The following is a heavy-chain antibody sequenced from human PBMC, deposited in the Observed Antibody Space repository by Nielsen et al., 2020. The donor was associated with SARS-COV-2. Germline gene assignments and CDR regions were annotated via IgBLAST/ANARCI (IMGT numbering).Heavy chain of an antibody. Sequence: SETLSLTCGVYGGSFSGYYWSWIRQPPGKGLEWIGEINHSGSTNYNPSLKSRVTMSVDTSKNQFSLKLSSVTAADTAVYYCARARQAARYGMDVWGQGTTVTVSS. CDR2: INHSGST. V-gene: IGHV4-34*01. CDR3: ARARQAARYGMDV. J-gene: IGHJ6*02. D-gene: IGHD6-6*01. CDR1: GGSFSGYY.